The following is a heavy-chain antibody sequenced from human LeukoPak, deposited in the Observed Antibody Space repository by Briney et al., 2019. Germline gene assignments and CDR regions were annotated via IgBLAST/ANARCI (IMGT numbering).Heavy chain of an antibody. V-gene: IGHV4-34*01. CDR1: GFTVSNNY. D-gene: IGHD5-18*01. CDR3: ARSSLGYSYGFSPYQKRLFDY. J-gene: IGHJ4*02. Sequence: PGGSLRLSCAASGFTVSNNYMSWIRQPPGKGLEWIGEINHSGSTNYNPSLKSRVTISVDTSKNQFSLKLSSVTAADTAVYYCARSSLGYSYGFSPYQKRLFDYWGQGTLVTVSS. CDR2: INHSGST.